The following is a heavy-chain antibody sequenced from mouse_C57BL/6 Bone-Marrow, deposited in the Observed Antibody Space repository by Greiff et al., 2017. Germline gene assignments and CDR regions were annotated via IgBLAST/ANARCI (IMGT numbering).Heavy chain of an antibody. CDR2: IDPENGDT. D-gene: IGHD1-1*01. CDR1: GFNIKDDY. Sequence: EVQLQASGAELVRPGASVKLSCTASGFNIKDDYMHWVKQRPEQGLEWIGWIDPENGDTQYASKFQGKATITADTSSNTAYLQLSSLTSEDTAVDYCTPLYYYGSSYDYWGQGTTLTVSS. CDR3: TPLYYYGSSYDY. J-gene: IGHJ2*01. V-gene: IGHV14-4*01.